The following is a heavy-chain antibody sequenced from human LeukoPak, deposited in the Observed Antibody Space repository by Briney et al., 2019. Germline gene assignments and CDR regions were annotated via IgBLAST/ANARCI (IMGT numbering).Heavy chain of an antibody. CDR1: GGSISSGSYY. J-gene: IGHJ6*03. CDR2: IYYSGST. CDR3: ARGAVEGGLITIRPPYYYYYMDG. D-gene: IGHD3-16*01. V-gene: IGHV4-61*01. Sequence: PSQTLSLTCTVSGGSISSGSYYWSWIRQPPGKGLEWIGYIYYSGSTNYNPSLKSRVTISVDTSKNQFSLKLSSVTAADTAVHYCARGAVEGGLITIRPPYYYYYMDGWGKGTTVTVSS.